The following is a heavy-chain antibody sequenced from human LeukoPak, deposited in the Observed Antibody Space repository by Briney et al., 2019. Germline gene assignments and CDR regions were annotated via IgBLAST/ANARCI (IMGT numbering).Heavy chain of an antibody. CDR3: VRVERFYDSSGYYYRYFQH. D-gene: IGHD3-22*01. CDR2: ISAYNGNT. Sequence: ASVTVSCKASGYTFTSYGISWVRQAPGQGLEWMGWISAYNGNTNYAQKLQGRVTMTTDTSTSTAYMELRSLRSDDTAVYYCVRVERFYDSSGYYYRYFQHWGQGTLVTVSS. J-gene: IGHJ1*01. CDR1: GYTFTSYG. V-gene: IGHV1-18*01.